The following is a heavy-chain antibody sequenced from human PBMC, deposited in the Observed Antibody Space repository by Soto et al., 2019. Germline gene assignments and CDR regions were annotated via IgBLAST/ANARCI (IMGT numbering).Heavy chain of an antibody. CDR1: GYTFTGYY. Sequence: ASVKVSCKASGYTFTGYYMHWVRQAPGQGLEWMGWINPNSGGTNYAQKFQGWVTMTRDTSISTAYMELSRLRSDDTAVYYCARDILTDGGAFDIWGQGTMVTVSS. D-gene: IGHD3-9*01. J-gene: IGHJ3*02. CDR2: INPNSGGT. CDR3: ARDILTDGGAFDI. V-gene: IGHV1-2*04.